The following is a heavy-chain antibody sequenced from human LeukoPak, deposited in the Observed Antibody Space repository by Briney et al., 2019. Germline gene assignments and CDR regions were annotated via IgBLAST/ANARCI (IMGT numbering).Heavy chain of an antibody. J-gene: IGHJ4*02. Sequence: TGGSLRLSCAASGFTFSSYSMNWVRQAPGKGLEWVSSISSSSSYIYYADSVKGRFTISRDNAKNSLYLQMNSLRAEDTAAYYCARTVGDYTPGGFDYWGQGTLVTVSS. D-gene: IGHD2-21*02. CDR2: ISSSSSYI. CDR3: ARTVGDYTPGGFDY. CDR1: GFTFSSYS. V-gene: IGHV3-21*01.